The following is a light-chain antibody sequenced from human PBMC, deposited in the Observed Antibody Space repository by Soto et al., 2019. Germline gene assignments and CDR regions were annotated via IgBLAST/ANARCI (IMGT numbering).Light chain of an antibody. J-gene: IGKJ4*02. Sequence: ENVLTQSPATLSLSPGERATLSCRASQSVSSNLAWYQQKPGQAPMLLIYDASNRATGIPARFSGSGSGTDFTLTISSLQPEDFAVYYCHQRSNWPPTFGGGTKVEIK. CDR2: DAS. CDR1: QSVSSN. V-gene: IGKV3-11*01. CDR3: HQRSNWPPT.